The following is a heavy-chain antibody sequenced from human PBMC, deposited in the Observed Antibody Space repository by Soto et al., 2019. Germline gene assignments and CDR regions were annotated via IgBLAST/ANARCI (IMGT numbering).Heavy chain of an antibody. J-gene: IGHJ4*02. V-gene: IGHV4-34*01. Sequence: SETLSLTCAVYGGSFSGYYWSWIRQPPGKGLEWIGEINHSGSTNYNPSLKSRVTISIDTSKNQFSLKMNSVTAADTATYYCARRSGGRCYNYWGQGTVVTVSS. CDR3: ARRSGGRCYNY. CDR2: INHSGST. CDR1: GGSFSGYY. D-gene: IGHD2-15*01.